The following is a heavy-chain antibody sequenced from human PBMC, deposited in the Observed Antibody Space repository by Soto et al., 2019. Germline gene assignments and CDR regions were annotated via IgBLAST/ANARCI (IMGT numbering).Heavy chain of an antibody. J-gene: IGHJ4*02. D-gene: IGHD2-2*02. CDR1: GFTFSDYW. Sequence: PGVSLRLSCAASGFTFSDYWMHWVRQAPGKGLVWVSQISSDGTTTSYADSVKGRFIISRDNAKNTLYLQMNSLRGADTAVYYCARDLTTIPATAIRHFDYWGQGTLVTVSS. CDR2: ISSDGTTT. V-gene: IGHV3-74*01. CDR3: ARDLTTIPATAIRHFDY.